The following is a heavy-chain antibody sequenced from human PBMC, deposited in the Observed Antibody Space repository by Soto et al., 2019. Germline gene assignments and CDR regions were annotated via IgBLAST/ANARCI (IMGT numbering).Heavy chain of an antibody. V-gene: IGHV4-59*01. D-gene: IGHD3-22*01. CDR2: SYYSGHT. Sequence: QVQLQESGPGLVKPSETLSLTCTGSGGSISSYYWSWTRKPPGKGLEWIGYSYYSGHTNYNPSLKSRVPISVDQSNSHFSLKLSSVTAADTAVYYCARSGDSSEIDSWGQGTLVTVSS. CDR3: ARSGDSSEIDS. CDR1: GGSISSYY. J-gene: IGHJ4*02.